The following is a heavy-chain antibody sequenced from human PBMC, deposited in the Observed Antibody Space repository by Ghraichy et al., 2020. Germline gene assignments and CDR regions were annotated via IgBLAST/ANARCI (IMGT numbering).Heavy chain of an antibody. CDR3: ARVSQTGTTLATRPREDY. D-gene: IGHD1-7*01. J-gene: IGHJ4*02. CDR1: GFTFSSYS. CDR2: ISSSSSYI. Sequence: GGSLRLSCAASGFTFSSYSMNWVRQAPGKGLEWVSSISSSSSYIYYADSVKGRFTISRDNAKNSLYLQMNSLRAEDTAVYYCARVSQTGTTLATRPREDYWGQGTLVTVSS. V-gene: IGHV3-21*01.